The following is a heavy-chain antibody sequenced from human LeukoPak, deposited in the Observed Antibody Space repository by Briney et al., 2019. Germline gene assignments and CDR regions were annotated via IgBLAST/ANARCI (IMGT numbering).Heavy chain of an antibody. J-gene: IGHJ4*02. CDR2: IYSGGST. Sequence: PGGSLRLSCAASGFTVSSYYMSWVRQAPGKGLEWVSVIYSGGSTYCADSVKGRFTISRDNSKNTLYLQMNSLRAEDTAVYYCARVTRDGYKDYWGQGTLVTVSS. V-gene: IGHV3-53*01. CDR1: GFTVSSYY. D-gene: IGHD5-24*01. CDR3: ARVTRDGYKDY.